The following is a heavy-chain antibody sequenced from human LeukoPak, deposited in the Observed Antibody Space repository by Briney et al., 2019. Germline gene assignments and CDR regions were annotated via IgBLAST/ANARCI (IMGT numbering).Heavy chain of an antibody. CDR3: ARSSTVEPFFDY. CDR1: GGSISSGGYS. CDR2: IYYGGST. Sequence: SETLSLTCAVSGGSISSGGYSWSWIRQPPGKGLEWIGNIYYGGSTYYNPSLKSRVTISLDTSKNHFSLKLSSMTAADTAVYFCARSSTVEPFFDYWGQGTLVTVSS. V-gene: IGHV4-39*07. D-gene: IGHD4-23*01. J-gene: IGHJ4*02.